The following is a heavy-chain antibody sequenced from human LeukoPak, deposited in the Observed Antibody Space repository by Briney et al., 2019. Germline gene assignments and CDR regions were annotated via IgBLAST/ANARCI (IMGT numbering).Heavy chain of an antibody. D-gene: IGHD3-10*01. CDR1: GFTFDDYA. V-gene: IGHV3-9*01. J-gene: IGHJ3*02. CDR2: ISWNSGSI. Sequence: PGGSLRLSCAASGFTFDDYAMHWVRQAPGKGLEWVSGISWNSGSIGYADSVKGRFTISRDNAKNSLYLQMNSLRAEDTALYYCAKVANPSYYYGSEDAFDIWGQGTMVTVSS. CDR3: AKVANPSYYYGSEDAFDI.